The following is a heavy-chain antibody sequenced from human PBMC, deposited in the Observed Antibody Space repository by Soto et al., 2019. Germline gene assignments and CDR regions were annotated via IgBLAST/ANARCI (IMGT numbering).Heavy chain of an antibody. Sequence: GGSLTLSCARSGFTFSSYSMNSDHQAPGKGLEWVSYISSIYSTIYYADSVKGRFTISRDNAKNSLYLQMNSLRAEDTAVYYCARDLYGDYIFDYWGQGTLVTVPS. CDR2: ISSIYSTI. V-gene: IGHV3-48*01. CDR1: GFTFSSYS. CDR3: ARDLYGDYIFDY. J-gene: IGHJ4*02. D-gene: IGHD4-17*01.